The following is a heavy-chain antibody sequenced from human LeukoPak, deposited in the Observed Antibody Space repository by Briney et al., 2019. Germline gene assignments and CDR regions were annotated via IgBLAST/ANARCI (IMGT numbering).Heavy chain of an antibody. CDR1: GYTFTSYY. CDR3: ARGYDFWSGSGTWFDP. Sequence: ASVKVSCKASGYTFTSYYMHWVRQAPGQGLEWMGWINPNSGGTNYAQKFQGRVTMTRDTSISTAYMELSRLRSDDTAVYYCARGYDFWSGSGTWFDPWGQGTLVTVSS. J-gene: IGHJ5*02. CDR2: INPNSGGT. D-gene: IGHD3-3*01. V-gene: IGHV1-2*02.